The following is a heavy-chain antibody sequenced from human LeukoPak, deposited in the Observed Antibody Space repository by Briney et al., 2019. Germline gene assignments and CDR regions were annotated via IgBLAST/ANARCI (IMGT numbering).Heavy chain of an antibody. V-gene: IGHV4-59*11. CDR2: IYYSGKT. CDR1: GGSISSHY. Sequence: SETLSLTCTVSGGSISSHYWSWLRQPPGKGLEWIGYIYYSGKTNYYPSLKSRVTISVDTSKNQFSLKLNSVTAADTAVYFCARGAGWYDCWGQGTLVTVSS. J-gene: IGHJ5*01. D-gene: IGHD6-19*01. CDR3: ARGAGWYDC.